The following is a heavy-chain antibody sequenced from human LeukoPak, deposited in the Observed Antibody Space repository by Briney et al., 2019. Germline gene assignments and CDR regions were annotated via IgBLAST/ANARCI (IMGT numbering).Heavy chain of an antibody. Sequence: ASVKVSCKASGYTFTSYGISWVRQAPGQGLEWMGWTSAYNGNTNYAQKLQGRVTMTTDTSMSTAYMELRSLRSDDTAVYYCARDQEMATIYNWFDPWGQGTLVTVSS. J-gene: IGHJ5*02. V-gene: IGHV1-18*01. CDR1: GYTFTSYG. D-gene: IGHD5-24*01. CDR2: TSAYNGNT. CDR3: ARDQEMATIYNWFDP.